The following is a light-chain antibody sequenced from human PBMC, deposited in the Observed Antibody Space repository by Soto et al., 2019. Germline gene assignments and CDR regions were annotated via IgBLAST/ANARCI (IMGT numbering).Light chain of an antibody. CDR3: MQGTHWPRT. V-gene: IGKV2-30*01. J-gene: IGKJ2*02. CDR1: QSLVYRDGNTY. Sequence: DVVMTQSPLSLPVTLGQPASISCRSTQSLVYRDGNTYLNWFQQRPGQSPRRLISKVSNRDSGVTDRFSASGSGTDFTLKISRVEAEDIGVYYCMQGTHWPRTFGQGTKLEIK. CDR2: KVS.